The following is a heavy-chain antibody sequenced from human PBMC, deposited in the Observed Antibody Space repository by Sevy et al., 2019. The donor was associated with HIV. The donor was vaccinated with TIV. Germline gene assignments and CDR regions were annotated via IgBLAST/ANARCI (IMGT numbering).Heavy chain of an antibody. CDR3: AGENAWGRGYS. CDR2: IYYNGHI. J-gene: IGHJ4*02. Sequence: SETLFTCTVSGGSITSLYWNWIRQPPGKGLEWIANIYYNGHINYNPSLKSRVTLSLDTSKNQFSLRLSSVTAADTAMYYCAGENAWGRGYSWGQGTLVTVSS. CDR1: GGSITSLY. V-gene: IGHV4-59*08. D-gene: IGHD1-26*01.